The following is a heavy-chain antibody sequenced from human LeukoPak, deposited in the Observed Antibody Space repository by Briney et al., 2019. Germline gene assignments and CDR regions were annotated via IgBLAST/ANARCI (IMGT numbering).Heavy chain of an antibody. CDR1: GGSISSSSYY. D-gene: IGHD1-1*01. J-gene: IGHJ5*02. CDR3: ARQESGTWFDP. Sequence: KTSETLSLTCTVSGGSISSSSYYWGWIRQPPGKGLEWIGSIYYSGRTYYNPSLKSRVTISVDTSTNHSSLKLGSVTAADASVYYGARQESGTWFDPWGQGILVTVSS. V-gene: IGHV4-39*01. CDR2: IYYSGRT.